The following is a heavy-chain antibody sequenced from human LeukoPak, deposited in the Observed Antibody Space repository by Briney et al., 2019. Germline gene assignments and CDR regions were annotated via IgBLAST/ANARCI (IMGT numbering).Heavy chain of an antibody. CDR2: IYSGGST. V-gene: IGHV3-66*01. CDR1: GFTVSSNY. Sequence: GGSLRLSCAASGFTVSSNYMSWVRQAPGKGLGWVSVIYSGGSTYYTDSGKGRFTISRDKSKNTLYLQMNRLRAEDTAVYYCARSYQLLSPYKWFDHWGQGTLVTVSS. D-gene: IGHD2-2*01. CDR3: ARSYQLLSPYKWFDH. J-gene: IGHJ5*02.